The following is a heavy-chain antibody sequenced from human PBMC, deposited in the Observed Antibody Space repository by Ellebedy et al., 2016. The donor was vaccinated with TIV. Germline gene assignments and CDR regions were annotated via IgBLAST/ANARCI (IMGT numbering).Heavy chain of an antibody. Sequence: PGGSLRLSCVASGFAFTPYSINWVRQAQGKGLGWVSSISGRNTSIYYADSVKGRFTISSDNAKNSVFLQMNSLTTEDTAVYYCARDGVSESGSIFYFDHWGQGTVVTVSS. D-gene: IGHD3-3*01. V-gene: IGHV3-21*01. CDR2: ISGRNTSI. CDR1: GFAFTPYS. CDR3: ARDGVSESGSIFYFDH. J-gene: IGHJ4*02.